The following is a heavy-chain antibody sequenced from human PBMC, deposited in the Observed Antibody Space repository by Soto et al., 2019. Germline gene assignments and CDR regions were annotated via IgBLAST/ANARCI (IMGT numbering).Heavy chain of an antibody. J-gene: IGHJ4*02. V-gene: IGHV3-33*01. CDR1: GFTFSSYG. D-gene: IGHD5-18*01. CDR2: IWYDGSNK. CDR3: ARDGSGGYSYGSLDY. Sequence: QVQLVESGGGVVQPGRSLRLSCAASGFTFSSYGMHWVRQAPGKGLEWVAVIWYDGSNKYYADSVKGRFTISRDNSKNTLYLQMNSLRAEATAVYYCARDGSGGYSYGSLDYWGQGTLVTVSS.